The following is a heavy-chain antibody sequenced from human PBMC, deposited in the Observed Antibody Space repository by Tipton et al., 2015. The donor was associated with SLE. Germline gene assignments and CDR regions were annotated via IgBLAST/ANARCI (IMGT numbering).Heavy chain of an antibody. D-gene: IGHD4-23*01. V-gene: IGHV1-8*02. CDR3: ASGGNGYYYYYGMDV. Sequence: QLVQSGPEVKKPGSSVKVSCKASGGTFSSYAISWVRQAPGQGLEWMGWMNPNSGNTGYAQKFQGRVTMTRNTSISTAYMELSSLRSEDTAVYYCASGGNGYYYYYGMDVWGQGTTVTVSS. J-gene: IGHJ6*02. CDR1: GGTFSSYA. CDR2: MNPNSGNT.